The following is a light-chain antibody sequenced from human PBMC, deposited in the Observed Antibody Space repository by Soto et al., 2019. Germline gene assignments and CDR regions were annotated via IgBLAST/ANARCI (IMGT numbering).Light chain of an antibody. V-gene: IGKV3-11*01. CDR1: HSVSSD. CDR3: QQRNRWPLT. Sequence: EIVLTQSPVTLSLSPGERATLSCRASHSVSSDLLWYQQKPGQSPRLLISDASNRATGIAARFSGSGAGTDFILTISSLEPEDFAVYYCQQRNRWPLTFGGGTSVEIK. CDR2: DAS. J-gene: IGKJ4*01.